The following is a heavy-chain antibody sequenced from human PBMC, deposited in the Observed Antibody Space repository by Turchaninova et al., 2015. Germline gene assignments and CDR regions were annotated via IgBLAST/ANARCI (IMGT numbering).Heavy chain of an antibody. CDR1: GGSISRGCYS. Sequence: QLQLQESGSGLVKPSQTLSLTCAVSGGSISRGCYSWSWRRQPPGKGLEWLGDMYQSGSTYYNPSLKSRVTISGDRSKNQFSLEVSSVTAADTAIYYCARKTTDDDSFDIWGQGTMVTVSS. V-gene: IGHV4-30-2*01. CDR2: MYQSGST. CDR3: ARKTTDDDSFDI. J-gene: IGHJ3*02. D-gene: IGHD4-17*01.